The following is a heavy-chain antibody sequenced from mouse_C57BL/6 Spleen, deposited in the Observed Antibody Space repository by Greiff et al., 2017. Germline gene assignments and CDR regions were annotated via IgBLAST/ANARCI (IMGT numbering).Heavy chain of an antibody. CDR3: ARVEMSSRDFDY. CDR1: GYAFSSYW. V-gene: IGHV1-80*01. Sequence: VQLKESGAELVKPGASVKISCKASGYAFSSYWMNWVKQRPGKGLEWIGQIYPGDGDTNYNGEFKGKATLTADKSSSTAYMQLSSLTSEDSAVYVCARVEMSSRDFDYWGQGTTLTVSS. CDR2: IYPGDGDT. J-gene: IGHJ2*01.